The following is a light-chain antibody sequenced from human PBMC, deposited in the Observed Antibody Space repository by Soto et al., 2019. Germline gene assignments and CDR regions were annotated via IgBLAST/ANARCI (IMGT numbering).Light chain of an antibody. J-gene: IGLJ1*01. CDR3: SSFASSGTLDKV. Sequence: QSALTQPASVSGSPGQSITISCTGTSSDVGAYDYVSWYQQHPGKAPKLVIFEVTNRPSGVSNRFSGSKSGNTASLTISGLQAEDEADYYCSSFASSGTLDKVFGTGTKVTV. V-gene: IGLV2-14*01. CDR2: EVT. CDR1: SSDVGAYDY.